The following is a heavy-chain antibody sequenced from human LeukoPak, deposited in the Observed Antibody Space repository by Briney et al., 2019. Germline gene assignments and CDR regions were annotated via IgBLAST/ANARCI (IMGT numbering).Heavy chain of an antibody. J-gene: IGHJ4*02. CDR1: GYTFTSYG. CDR3: ARERGDSSESTFDY. CDR2: ISAYNGNT. D-gene: IGHD3-22*01. Sequence: GASVKVSCKASGYTFTSYGISWVRQAPGQGLEWVGWISAYNGNTNYAQKLQGRVTMTTDTSTSTAYMELRSLRSDDTAVYYCARERGDSSESTFDYWGQGTLVTVSS. V-gene: IGHV1-18*01.